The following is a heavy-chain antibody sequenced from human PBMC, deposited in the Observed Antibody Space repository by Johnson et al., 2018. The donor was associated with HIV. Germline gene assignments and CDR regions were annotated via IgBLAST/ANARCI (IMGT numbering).Heavy chain of an antibody. Sequence: EKLVESGGGVVQPGRSLRLSCAASGFTFSSYAMHWVRQAPGKGLEWVSGINWNGGSTGYAASVKGRFTISRDNAKNSLYLQMNSLRGEDTALYYCARGKYCTNGVCYTKGAFDIWGQGTMVTVSS. CDR2: INWNGGST. J-gene: IGHJ3*02. CDR3: ARGKYCTNGVCYTKGAFDI. V-gene: IGHV3-20*04. CDR1: GFTFSSYA. D-gene: IGHD2-8*01.